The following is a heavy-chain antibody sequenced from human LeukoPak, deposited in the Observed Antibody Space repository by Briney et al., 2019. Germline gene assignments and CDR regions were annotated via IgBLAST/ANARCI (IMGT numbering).Heavy chain of an antibody. J-gene: IGHJ4*02. Sequence: SETLSLTGTVSGGSISSYYWSWIRQPPGKGLEWIGYIYYSGSTNYNPSLKSRVTISVDTSKNQFSLKLSSVTAADTAVYYCARQGRITMIVVVIPHFDYWGQGTLVTVSS. CDR1: GGSISSYY. V-gene: IGHV4-59*08. CDR3: ARQGRITMIVVVIPHFDY. CDR2: IYYSGST. D-gene: IGHD3-22*01.